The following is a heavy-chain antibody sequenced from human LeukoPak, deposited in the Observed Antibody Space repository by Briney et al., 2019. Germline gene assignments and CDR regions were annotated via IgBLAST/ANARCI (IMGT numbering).Heavy chain of an antibody. V-gene: IGHV4-39*01. CDR1: GGSIRSSYYY. CDR3: ARHLSSGSSWYNDY. J-gene: IGHJ4*02. Sequence: SETLSLTCTVSGGSIRSSYYYWGWIRQPPGKGLEWIGSIYYSGSTYYNPSLKSRVTISVDTSKNQFPLKLSSVTAEETAVYYCARHLSSGSSWYNDYWGQGTLVTVSS. CDR2: IYYSGST. D-gene: IGHD6-13*01.